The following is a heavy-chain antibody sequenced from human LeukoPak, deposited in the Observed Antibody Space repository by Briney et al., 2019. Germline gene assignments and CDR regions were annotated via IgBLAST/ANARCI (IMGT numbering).Heavy chain of an antibody. J-gene: IGHJ4*02. Sequence: SETLSLTCAVYGGSFSGYYWSWIRQPPGKGLEWIGEINHSGSTNYNPSLKGRVTISVDTSKNQFSLKLSSVTAADTAVYYCARAPEYDSSGYYLDYWGQGTLVTVSS. V-gene: IGHV4-34*01. D-gene: IGHD3-22*01. CDR1: GGSFSGYY. CDR3: ARAPEYDSSGYYLDY. CDR2: INHSGST.